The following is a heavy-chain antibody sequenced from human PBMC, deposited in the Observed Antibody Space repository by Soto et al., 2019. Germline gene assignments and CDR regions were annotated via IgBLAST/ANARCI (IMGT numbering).Heavy chain of an antibody. CDR2: ISYDGSNK. V-gene: IGHV3-30*18. D-gene: IGHD1-26*01. J-gene: IGHJ4*02. CDR1: GFTFSSYG. CDR3: AKEWEAAADY. Sequence: GGSLRLSCAASGFTFSSYGMHWVRQAPGKGLEWVAVISYDGSNKYYADSVKGRFTISRDNSKNTLYLQMNSLRAEDTAVYYCAKEWEAAADYWGQGTLVTVSS.